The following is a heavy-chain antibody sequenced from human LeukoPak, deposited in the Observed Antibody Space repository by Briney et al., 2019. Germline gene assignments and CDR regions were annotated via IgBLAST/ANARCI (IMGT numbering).Heavy chain of an antibody. CDR2: IYYSGST. CDR1: GGSITSTSYY. D-gene: IGHD5-18*01. Sequence: SETLSLTCAVSGGSITSTSYYWGWIRQPPGKGLEWIGSIYYSGSTYYNPSLKSRGTISVDTSKNQFSLKLSSVTAADMAVYYCASDTYGYVTPGYFDYWGQGILVTVSS. V-gene: IGHV4-39*01. J-gene: IGHJ4*02. CDR3: ASDTYGYVTPGYFDY.